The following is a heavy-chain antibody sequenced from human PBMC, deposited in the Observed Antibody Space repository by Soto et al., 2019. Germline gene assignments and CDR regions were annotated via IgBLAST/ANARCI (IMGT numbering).Heavy chain of an antibody. CDR2: ISGSGGST. CDR3: ANRLFYGDYDY. CDR1: GFTFSSYA. D-gene: IGHD4-17*01. V-gene: IGHV3-23*01. Sequence: EVQLLESGGGLVQPGGSLRLSCAASGFTFSSYAMSWVRQAPGKGLEWVSAISGSGGSTYYADSVKGRFTISRDNSKNTLYLQMNSVRAEDRAVYPCANRLFYGDYDYWGQGPLATVSS. J-gene: IGHJ4*02.